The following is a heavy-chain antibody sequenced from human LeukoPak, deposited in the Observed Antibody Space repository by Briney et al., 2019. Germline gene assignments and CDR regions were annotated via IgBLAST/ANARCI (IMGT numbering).Heavy chain of an antibody. CDR3: ARAQGGIVGATRHYYYYMDV. J-gene: IGHJ6*03. D-gene: IGHD1-26*01. V-gene: IGHV1-69*05. Sequence: GASVKVSCKASGGTFSSYAISWVRQAPGQGLEWMGGIIPIFGTANYAQKFQGRVTITTDESTSTAYMELSSLRSEDTAVYYCARAQGGIVGATRHYYYYMDVWGKGTTVTVSS. CDR1: GGTFSSYA. CDR2: IIPIFGTA.